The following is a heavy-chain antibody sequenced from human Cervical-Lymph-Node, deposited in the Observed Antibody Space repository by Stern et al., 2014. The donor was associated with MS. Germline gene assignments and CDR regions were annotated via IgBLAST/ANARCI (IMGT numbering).Heavy chain of an antibody. V-gene: IGHV3-53*01. Sequence: EDQLVESGGGVIQPGGSLRLSCTASGFTVSRDYMTWVRQAPGKGLECVSLITNVGSTFYTDSVKGRFTISRDDSKNTVYLHMTSLRAEDTAMYYCARDTSSPERSDWWGQGTLVTVSS. D-gene: IGHD1-1*01. CDR1: GFTVSRDY. J-gene: IGHJ4*02. CDR3: ARDTSSPERSDW. CDR2: ITNVGST.